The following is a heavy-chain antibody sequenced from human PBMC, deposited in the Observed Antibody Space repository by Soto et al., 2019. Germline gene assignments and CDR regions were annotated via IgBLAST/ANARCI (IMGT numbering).Heavy chain of an antibody. V-gene: IGHV4-59*08. CDR1: GGSISSYY. Sequence: PSETLSLTCTVSGGSISSYYWSWIRQPPGKGLEWIGYIYYSRSTNYNPSLKSRVTISVDTSKNQFSLKLSSVTAADTAVYYCARHKYCSGGSCYGYYYYYMDVWAKGPRSPS. CDR2: IYYSRST. J-gene: IGHJ6*03. CDR3: ARHKYCSGGSCYGYYYYYMDV. D-gene: IGHD2-15*01.